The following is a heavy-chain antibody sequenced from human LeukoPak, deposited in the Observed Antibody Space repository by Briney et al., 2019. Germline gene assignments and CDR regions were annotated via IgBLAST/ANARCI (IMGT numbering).Heavy chain of an antibody. CDR1: GFTVSSNY. V-gene: IGHV3-66*01. Sequence: GGSLRLSCAATGFTVSSNYMSWVRQAPGKGLEWVSVVYSGGKTYYADSVKGRFSISRDNSKNMVYLQMNSLRAEDTAVYYCARADREGYKRFLDWGQGTLVTVSS. J-gene: IGHJ4*02. D-gene: IGHD5-24*01. CDR3: ARADREGYKRFLD. CDR2: VYSGGKT.